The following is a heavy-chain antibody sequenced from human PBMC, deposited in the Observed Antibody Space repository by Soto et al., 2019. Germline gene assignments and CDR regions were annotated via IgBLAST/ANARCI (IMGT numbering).Heavy chain of an antibody. CDR2: ISWNSGSI. CDR3: IAVDIVVVEAAIRDAFDI. D-gene: IGHD2-15*01. J-gene: IGHJ3*02. V-gene: IGHV3-9*01. CDR1: GFTFDDYA. Sequence: LRLSCAASGFTFDDYAMHWVRQAPGKGLEWVSGISWNSGSIGYADSVKGRFTISRDNAKNSLYLQMNSLRAEDTALYYCIAVDIVVVEAAIRDAFDIWGQGTMVTVSS.